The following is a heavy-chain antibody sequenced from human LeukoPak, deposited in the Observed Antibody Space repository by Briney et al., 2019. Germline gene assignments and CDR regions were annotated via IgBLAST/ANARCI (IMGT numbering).Heavy chain of an antibody. V-gene: IGHV1-69*13. CDR2: IIPIFGTA. J-gene: IGHJ4*02. Sequence: SVKVSCKASGYTFTSYGISWVRQAPGQGLEWMGGIIPIFGTANYAQKFQGRVTITADESTSTAYMELSSLRSEDTAVYYCARSFHSGYDYFDYWGQGTLVTVSS. D-gene: IGHD5-12*01. CDR3: ARSFHSGYDYFDY. CDR1: GYTFTSYG.